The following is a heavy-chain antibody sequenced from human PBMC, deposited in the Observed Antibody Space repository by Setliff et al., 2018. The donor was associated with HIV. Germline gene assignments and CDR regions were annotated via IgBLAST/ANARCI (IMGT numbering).Heavy chain of an antibody. CDR2: IHHSGSS. CDR1: GDSIITYY. CDR3: AREHDYSNYRRLDS. J-gene: IGHJ4*02. D-gene: IGHD4-4*01. Sequence: SETLSLTCTVSGDSIITYYWTWIRQPPGKGLEWIGYIHHSGSSDYTPSLRSRVTMSVDTSRNQFSLKLTSVTAADTAVYYCAREHDYSNYRRLDSWGQGILVTVSS. V-gene: IGHV4-4*08.